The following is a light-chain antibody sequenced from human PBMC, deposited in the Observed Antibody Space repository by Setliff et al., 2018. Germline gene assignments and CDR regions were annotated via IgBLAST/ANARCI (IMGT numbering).Light chain of an antibody. CDR3: SSYSSVNTLVI. V-gene: IGLV2-14*03. CDR1: SSDVGGYDY. Sequence: QSVLTQPASMSGSPGQSVSISCTGTSSDVGGYDYVSRYQQHPGKAPKLLISDVSHRPTGVSYRFSGSKSGNTASLTISGLQAEDEAHYYCSSYSSVNTLVIFGGGTKVTVL. CDR2: DVS. J-gene: IGLJ2*01.